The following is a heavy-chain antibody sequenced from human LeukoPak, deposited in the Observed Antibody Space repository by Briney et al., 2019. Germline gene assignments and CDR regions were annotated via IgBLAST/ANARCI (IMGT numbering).Heavy chain of an antibody. Sequence: SETLSLTCTVSGGSISSGGYYWSWIRQPPGKGLEWIGYIYHSGSTYYNPSLKSRVTISVDRSKNQFSLKLSSVTAADTAVYFCARGSDRPDLLDYWGQGTLVTVSS. CDR3: ARGSDRPDLLDY. J-gene: IGHJ4*02. D-gene: IGHD1-26*01. CDR1: GGSISSGGYY. CDR2: IYHSGST. V-gene: IGHV4-30-2*01.